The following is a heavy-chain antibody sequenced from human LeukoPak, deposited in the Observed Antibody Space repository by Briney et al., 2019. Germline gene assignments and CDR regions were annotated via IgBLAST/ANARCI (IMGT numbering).Heavy chain of an antibody. V-gene: IGHV1-46*01. Sequence: ASVKVSCRASGYTFTSHYMHWVRQAPGQGLEWMGVINPSAGTTTYPQKFQGRVTMNRDTSTSTFYMELSSLKSEDTAVYYCAAPGASGFVGNFWSGPLDFWGQGTLVTVSS. CDR1: GYTFTSHY. J-gene: IGHJ4*02. D-gene: IGHD3-3*01. CDR3: AAPGASGFVGNFWSGPLDF. CDR2: INPSAGTT.